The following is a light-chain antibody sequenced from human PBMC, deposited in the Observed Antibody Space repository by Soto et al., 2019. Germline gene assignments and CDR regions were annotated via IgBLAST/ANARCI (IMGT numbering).Light chain of an antibody. Sequence: DIQLTQSPSTLSASVGDRVTITCRASQVITGWLAWYQQKPGKAPNLLIYDASNVQSGVPPRFSGSGSGTEFTLTISSLQPDDFATYYCLQDINYPWTFGQGTKVEIK. V-gene: IGKV1-5*01. CDR3: LQDINYPWT. CDR2: DAS. CDR1: QVITGW. J-gene: IGKJ1*01.